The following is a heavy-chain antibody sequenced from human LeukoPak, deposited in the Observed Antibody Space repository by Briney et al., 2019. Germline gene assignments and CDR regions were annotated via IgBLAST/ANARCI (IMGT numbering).Heavy chain of an antibody. D-gene: IGHD4-23*01. CDR2: ISYDGSNK. V-gene: IGHV3-30*03. CDR3: ATGKVDY. CDR1: GFTFSSYG. J-gene: IGHJ4*02. Sequence: GGSLRLSCAASGFTFSSYGMHWVRQAPGKGLEWVAVISYDGSNKYYADSVKGRFTLSRDNSKNTLYLQMNSLRAEDTAVYYCATGKVDYWGQGTLVTVSS.